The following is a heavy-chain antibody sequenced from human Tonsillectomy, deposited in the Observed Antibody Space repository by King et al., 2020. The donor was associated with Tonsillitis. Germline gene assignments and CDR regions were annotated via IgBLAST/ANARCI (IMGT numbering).Heavy chain of an antibody. J-gene: IGHJ4*02. CDR3: AREMGLNYYDSSGYYYGYFDY. CDR2: ISSSGTTI. Sequence: QLVQSGGGLVQPGGSLRLSCSASGFIFTSYEMKWVRQAPGKGREWVSFISSSGTTINYADSVKGRLTISRDNAKNSLYLQMNSLRAEDTAVYYCAREMGLNYYDSSGYYYGYFDYWGQGTLVTVSS. CDR1: GFIFTSYE. V-gene: IGHV3-48*03. D-gene: IGHD3-22*01.